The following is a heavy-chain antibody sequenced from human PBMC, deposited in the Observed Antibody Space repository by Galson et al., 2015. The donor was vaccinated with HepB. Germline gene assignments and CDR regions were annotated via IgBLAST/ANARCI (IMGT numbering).Heavy chain of an antibody. CDR3: ARVLRLRKGYKSPFDY. Sequence: CAISGDSVSSNSSLWNWIRQSPSRDLEWLGRAYYRSKWNNDYAVSVESRISITSDTSKNHFSLQLNSVTPEDTAVYFCARVLRLRKGYKSPFDYWGQGTLVTVSS. CDR2: AYYRSKWNN. J-gene: IGHJ4*02. D-gene: IGHD5-24*01. CDR1: GDSVSSNSSL. V-gene: IGHV6-1*01.